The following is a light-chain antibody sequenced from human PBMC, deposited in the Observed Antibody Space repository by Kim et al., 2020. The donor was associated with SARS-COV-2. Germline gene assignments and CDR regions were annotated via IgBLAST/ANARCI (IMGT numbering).Light chain of an antibody. V-gene: IGKV1-39*01. Sequence: DIQMTQSPSSLSASVGDSVTITCRASQSVRSNLNWYQQKLGKAPKLLIYAASSLQSGVSSRFSARGSGTEFTLTISSLQPEDIATYYCQQSYSAPLYTFGQGTKLEI. CDR1: QSVRSN. J-gene: IGKJ2*01. CDR2: AAS. CDR3: QQSYSAPLYT.